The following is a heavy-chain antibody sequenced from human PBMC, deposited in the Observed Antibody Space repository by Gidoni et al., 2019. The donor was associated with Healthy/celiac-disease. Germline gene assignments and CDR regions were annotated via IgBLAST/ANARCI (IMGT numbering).Heavy chain of an antibody. D-gene: IGHD3-22*01. J-gene: IGHJ4*02. CDR2: ISGSGGST. Sequence: EVQLLESGGGLVQPGGSIRLSCAASGFTFSSYAMSWVRQAPGKGLEWVSAISGSGGSTYYADSVKGRFTISRDNSKNTLYLQMNSLGAEDTAVYYCAKGTMIVVVMVYWGQGTLVTVSS. V-gene: IGHV3-23*01. CDR1: GFTFSSYA. CDR3: AKGTMIVVVMVY.